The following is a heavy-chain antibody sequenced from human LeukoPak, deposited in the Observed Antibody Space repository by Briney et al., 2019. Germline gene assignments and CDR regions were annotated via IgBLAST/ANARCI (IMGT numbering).Heavy chain of an antibody. CDR3: ARPPHYYYYGMDV. V-gene: IGHV3-30-3*01. CDR1: GFTFSSYA. CDR2: ISYDGSNK. Sequence: PGGSLRLSCAASGFTFSSYAMHWVRQAPGKGLEWVAVISYDGSNKYYADSVKGRFTISRDNSKNTLYLQMNSLRAEDTAVYYCARPPHYYYYGMDVWGQGTTVTVSS. J-gene: IGHJ6*02.